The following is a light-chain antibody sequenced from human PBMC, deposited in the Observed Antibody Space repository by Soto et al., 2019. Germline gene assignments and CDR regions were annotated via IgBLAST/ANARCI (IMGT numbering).Light chain of an antibody. CDR2: DTS. V-gene: IGKV3-11*01. J-gene: IGKJ1*01. CDR1: RSVSTY. Sequence: EIVVTQSPATLSLSPGDRATLSCRASRSVSTYLAWYQQKPGQAPRLLIYDTSHRATGIPARFSGSGSGTDFTLTISSLETEDFAVYYCQQRSSWMWAFGQGTRVEVK. CDR3: QQRSSWMWA.